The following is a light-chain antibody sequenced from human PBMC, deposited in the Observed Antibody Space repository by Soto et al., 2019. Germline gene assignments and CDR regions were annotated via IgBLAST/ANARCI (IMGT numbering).Light chain of an antibody. Sequence: LTQPASVSGSPGQSITISCTGTGSDVGGYNYVSWYQQLPGKAPKLMIYDVSDRPSGVSNRFSGSKSGNTASLTISGLQAEDEADYYCSAYTSRSLYVFGTGTKVTVL. J-gene: IGLJ1*01. V-gene: IGLV2-14*01. CDR1: GSDVGGYNY. CDR2: DVS. CDR3: SAYTSRSLYV.